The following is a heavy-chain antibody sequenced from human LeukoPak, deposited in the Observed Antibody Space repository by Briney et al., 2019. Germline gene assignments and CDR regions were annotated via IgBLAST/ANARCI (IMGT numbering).Heavy chain of an antibody. CDR3: AKVGYSRGWYAQYYFDY. J-gene: IGHJ4*02. D-gene: IGHD6-19*01. CDR2: ISGSGGST. CDR1: GFTFSSYA. V-gene: IGHV3-23*01. Sequence: GGSLRLSCAASGFTFSSYAMSWVRQAPGKGLEWVSAISGSGGSTYYADSVKGRFTISRDNSKNTLYLQMNSLRAEDTAVYYCAKVGYSRGWYAQYYFDYWGQGTLVTVSS.